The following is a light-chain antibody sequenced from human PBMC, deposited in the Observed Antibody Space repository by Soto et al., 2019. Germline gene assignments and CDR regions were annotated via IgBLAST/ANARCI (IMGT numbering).Light chain of an antibody. J-gene: IGKJ2*01. CDR2: DAS. CDR1: QSVSSY. Sequence: EIVLTQSPATLSLSPGERATLSCRASQSVSSYLAWYQQKPGQAPRLLIYDASNRATGIPARFSGSGSGTDFTLTISSLEPEDFAVYSCQQRSNWLSTFGQGTKLEIQ. V-gene: IGKV3-11*01. CDR3: QQRSNWLST.